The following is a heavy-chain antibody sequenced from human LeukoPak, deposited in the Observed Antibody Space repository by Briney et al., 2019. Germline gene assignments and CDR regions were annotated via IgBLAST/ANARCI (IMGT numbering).Heavy chain of an antibody. CDR3: AASNVGSDAFDI. CDR1: GGSISSYY. D-gene: IGHD4-23*01. Sequence: SETVSLTCTVSGGSISSYYWSWIRQPPGKGLEWIGYIYYSGSTNYNPSLKSRVTISVDTSKNQFSLKLSSVTAADTAVYYCAASNVGSDAFDIWGQGTMVTVSS. J-gene: IGHJ3*02. V-gene: IGHV4-59*08. CDR2: IYYSGST.